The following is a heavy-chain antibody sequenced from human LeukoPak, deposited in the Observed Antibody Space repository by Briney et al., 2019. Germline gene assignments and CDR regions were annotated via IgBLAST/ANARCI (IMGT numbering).Heavy chain of an antibody. D-gene: IGHD3-10*01. Sequence: ASVKVSCKSSGYTFTDYQVHWVRQAPGQGLEWMGWIDPNSGGTNYAQKFQGRVTMTRDTSISTTYMDLSRLRSDDTAVYYCARDYYGSGSYSTDYWGQGILVTVSS. CDR1: GYTFTDYQ. J-gene: IGHJ4*02. CDR3: ARDYYGSGSYSTDY. CDR2: IDPNSGGT. V-gene: IGHV1-2*02.